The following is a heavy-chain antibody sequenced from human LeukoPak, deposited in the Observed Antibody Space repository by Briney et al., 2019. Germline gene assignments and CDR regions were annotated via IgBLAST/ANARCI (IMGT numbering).Heavy chain of an antibody. Sequence: GGSLRLSCAASGFTFSNYGMHWVRQAPGKGLEWVAVISYDGYNEYYADSVKGRFTISRDNSKNTLYLQMNSLRAEDTAVYYCARDLGVVAAIGDYYYMDVWGKGTTVTVSS. CDR3: ARDLGVVAAIGDYYYMDV. J-gene: IGHJ6*03. D-gene: IGHD2-15*01. CDR2: ISYDGYNE. V-gene: IGHV3-30*03. CDR1: GFTFSNYG.